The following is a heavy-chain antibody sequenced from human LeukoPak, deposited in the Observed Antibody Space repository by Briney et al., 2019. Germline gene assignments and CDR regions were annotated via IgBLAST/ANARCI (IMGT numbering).Heavy chain of an antibody. J-gene: IGHJ4*02. D-gene: IGHD3-10*01. Sequence: GGSLRLSCAASGFTFSSYWMSWVRQAPGKGLEWVANIKQDGSEKYYVDSVKGRFTISRDNAKNSLYLQMNSLRAVDTAVYYCASWAVRGVRLVDYWGQGTLVTVSS. CDR2: IKQDGSEK. CDR3: ASWAVRGVRLVDY. V-gene: IGHV3-7*01. CDR1: GFTFSSYW.